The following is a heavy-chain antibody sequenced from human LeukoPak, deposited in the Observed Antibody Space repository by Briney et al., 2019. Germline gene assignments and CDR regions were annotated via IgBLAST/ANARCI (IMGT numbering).Heavy chain of an antibody. CDR2: FDPEDGET. Sequence: ASVKVSCKVSGYTLTELSMHWVRQAPGKGLEWMGGFDPEDGETIYAQKFQGRVTMTEDTSTDTAYMELSSLRSEDTAVYYCATEGYYDSTFDYWGQGTLVTVSS. D-gene: IGHD3-22*01. V-gene: IGHV1-24*01. CDR3: ATEGYYDSTFDY. CDR1: GYTLTELS. J-gene: IGHJ4*02.